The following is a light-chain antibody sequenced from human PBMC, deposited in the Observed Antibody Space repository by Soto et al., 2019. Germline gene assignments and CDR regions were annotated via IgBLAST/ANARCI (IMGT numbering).Light chain of an antibody. J-gene: IGKJ1*01. CDR1: QSISNY. CDR2: AAS. CDR3: QQSYSTPSWT. V-gene: IGKV1-39*01. Sequence: DIQMTQSPSSLSASVGDRVTITCRASQSISNYLNWYQQKPGKAPNLLIYAASSLRSGVPSRFSGSGSGTDFTLTISSLQPEDVGTYYCQQSYSTPSWTFGQGTKVEIK.